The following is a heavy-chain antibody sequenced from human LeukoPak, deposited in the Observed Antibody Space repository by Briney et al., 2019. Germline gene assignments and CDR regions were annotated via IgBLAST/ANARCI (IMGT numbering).Heavy chain of an antibody. V-gene: IGHV3-7*03. J-gene: IGHJ6*04. CDR2: IRGDGSGI. Sequence: GGSLRLSCTTSEFTFRDYAMNWVRQAPGKGLEGVANIRGDGSGISYVDSVKGRFIISRDNSRNSLYLQMNSLRAEDTAVYFCAGGNSMDVWGKGTAVTVSS. D-gene: IGHD1/OR15-1a*01. CDR1: EFTFRDYA. CDR3: AGGNSMDV.